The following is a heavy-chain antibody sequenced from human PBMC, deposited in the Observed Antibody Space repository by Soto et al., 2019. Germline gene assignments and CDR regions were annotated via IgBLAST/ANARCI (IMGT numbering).Heavy chain of an antibody. CDR1: GFTVSSNY. CDR3: ATRLDPIREDALDI. Sequence: SGGSLRLSCAAYGFTVSSNYMSWVRQAPGKGLEWVSVIYSRGNTYYADSVKGRFTISRDNSKNTLYLQMNSLRAEDTAVYYCATRLDPIREDALDIWGQGTMVTVS. J-gene: IGHJ3*02. V-gene: IGHV3-53*01. CDR2: IYSRGNT. D-gene: IGHD4-17*01.